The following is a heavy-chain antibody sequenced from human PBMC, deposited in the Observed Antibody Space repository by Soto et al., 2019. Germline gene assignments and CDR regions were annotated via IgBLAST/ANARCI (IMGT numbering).Heavy chain of an antibody. CDR1: GGSVSSGSYY. Sequence: QVQLQESGPGLVKPSETLSLTGTVSGGSVSSGSYYWSWVRQPPGKGLEWFGYIYYSGSTNYNPSLKSRVPIPEDTSKNQFSLKRSSVTAADTAVYYCERGSYGGKDSDYWGQGTLVTVSS. D-gene: IGHD4-17*01. CDR2: IYYSGST. J-gene: IGHJ4*02. V-gene: IGHV4-61*01. CDR3: ERGSYGGKDSDY.